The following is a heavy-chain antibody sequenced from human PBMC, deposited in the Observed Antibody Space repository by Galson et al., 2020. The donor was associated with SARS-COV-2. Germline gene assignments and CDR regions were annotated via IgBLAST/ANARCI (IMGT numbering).Heavy chain of an antibody. V-gene: IGHV4-61*02. D-gene: IGHD6-6*01. CDR1: GGSISSGSYY. CDR2: IYTSGST. J-gene: IGHJ4*02. CDR3: ARHYSSSLYFDY. Sequence: SETLSLTCTVSGGSISSGSYYWSWIRQPAGKGLEWIGRIYTSGSTNYNPSLKSRVTISVDTSKNQFSLKLSSVTAADTAVYYCARHYSSSLYFDYLGQGTLVTVSS.